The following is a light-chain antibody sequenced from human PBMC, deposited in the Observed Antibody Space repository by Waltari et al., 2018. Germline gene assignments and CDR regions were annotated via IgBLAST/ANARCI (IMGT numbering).Light chain of an antibody. J-gene: IGLJ2*01. CDR2: AVS. CDR3: SSYAGSSKGV. CDR1: SSDVGNYKR. Sequence: QSALNQPASVSGSPGQSITIPCTGTSSDVGNYKRLSRYQQHPGKAPKLMINAVSKRPSGVSDRFSGSKSGDMASLTISGLQPEDEAEYFCSSYAGSSKGVFGGGTKVTVL. V-gene: IGLV2-23*02.